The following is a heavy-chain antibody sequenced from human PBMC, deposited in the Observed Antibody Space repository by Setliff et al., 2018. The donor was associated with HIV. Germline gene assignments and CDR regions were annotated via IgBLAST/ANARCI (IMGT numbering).Heavy chain of an antibody. CDR2: IIPIFGTA. V-gene: IGHV1-69*13. J-gene: IGHJ4*02. Sequence: WASVKVSCKASGGTFSSYAISWVRQAPGQGLEWMGGIIPIFGTANYAQKFQGRVTITADESTSTAYMELSSLRSEDTAVYYCARVGQQLALDYWGQGTLVTVSS. CDR3: ARVGQQLALDY. CDR1: GGTFSSYA. D-gene: IGHD6-13*01.